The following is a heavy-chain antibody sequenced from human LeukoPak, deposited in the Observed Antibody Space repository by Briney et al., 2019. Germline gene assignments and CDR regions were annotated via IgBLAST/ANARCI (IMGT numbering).Heavy chain of an antibody. Sequence: PSETLSLTCTVSGGSISSSSYYWGWIRQPPGKGLEWIGSIYYSGSTYYNPSLKSRVTISVDTSKNLFSLKLSSVTAADTAVYCCASSYYYDSSGYYYRLASRKSFDYWGQGTLVTVSS. V-gene: IGHV4-39*07. D-gene: IGHD3-22*01. CDR3: ASSYYYDSSGYYYRLASRKSFDY. J-gene: IGHJ4*02. CDR2: IYYSGST. CDR1: GGSISSSSYY.